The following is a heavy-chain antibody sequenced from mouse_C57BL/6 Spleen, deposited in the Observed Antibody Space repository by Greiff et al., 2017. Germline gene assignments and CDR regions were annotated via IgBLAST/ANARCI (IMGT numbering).Heavy chain of an antibody. Sequence: VQLQQPGAELVKPGASVKLSCKASGYTFTSYWMHWVKQRPGQGLEWLGMIHPNSGSTNYNEKFKSKATLTVDKSSSTAYMQLSSLTSEDSAVYHCAREGEIYYYGSRYYFDYWGQGTTLTVSS. CDR1: GYTFTSYW. D-gene: IGHD1-1*01. V-gene: IGHV1-64*01. CDR3: AREGEIYYYGSRYYFDY. J-gene: IGHJ2*01. CDR2: IHPNSGST.